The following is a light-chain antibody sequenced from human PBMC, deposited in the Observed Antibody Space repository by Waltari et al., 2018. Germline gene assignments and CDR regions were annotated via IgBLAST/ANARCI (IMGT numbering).Light chain of an antibody. Sequence: EIVMTQSPAILSASPGERATLSCRASQSVSTNLAWYQQKPGQAPRLLIYGASTRATGIPDRFSGSGSGTEFTLTISSLEPEDSAVYYCQQRNNWPLSFGGGTKVEIK. CDR3: QQRNNWPLS. V-gene: IGKV3-15*01. CDR1: QSVSTN. J-gene: IGKJ4*01. CDR2: GAS.